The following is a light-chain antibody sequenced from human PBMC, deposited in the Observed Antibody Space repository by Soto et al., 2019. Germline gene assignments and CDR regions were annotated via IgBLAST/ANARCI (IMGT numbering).Light chain of an antibody. CDR2: EVV. J-gene: IGLJ3*02. CDR3: AAWDDSLNGRV. V-gene: IGLV2-8*01. CDR1: KSDIGVYDF. Sequence: QSALTQPPSASGSPGQSVTISCTGTKSDIGVYDFVSWYQHHPGKAPRLIIYEVVQRPSGVPDQFSGSKSGTSASLAISGLQSEDEADYYCAAWDDSLNGRVFGGGTKLTVL.